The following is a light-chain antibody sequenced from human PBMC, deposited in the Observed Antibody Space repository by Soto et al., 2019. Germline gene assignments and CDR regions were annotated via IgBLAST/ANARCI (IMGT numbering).Light chain of an antibody. J-gene: IGKJ4*01. CDR2: YAS. V-gene: IGKV3-11*01. CDR1: QSVSSS. CDR3: QQRSDWPLA. Sequence: EIVLTQSPATLSLSPGERATLSCRASQSVSSSLAWYQQQPGQAPRLLIYYASSRATGIPARFSGSGSGADFTHTISSLEPEDFAVYYCQQRSDWPLAFGGGTKVEIK.